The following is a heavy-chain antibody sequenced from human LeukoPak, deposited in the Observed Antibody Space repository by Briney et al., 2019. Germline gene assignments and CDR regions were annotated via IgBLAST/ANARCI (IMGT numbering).Heavy chain of an antibody. Sequence: TSQTLSLTCTVSGGSISSSGYYWSWIRQPAGKGLEWIGRIYTSGSTNYNPSLKSRVTISVDTSKNQFSLRLSSVTAADTAVYYCARAPISMTTVNWGYCFDYWGQGTLVTVSS. V-gene: IGHV4-61*02. D-gene: IGHD4-17*01. CDR3: ARAPISMTTVNWGYCFDY. CDR1: GGSISSSGYY. CDR2: IYTSGST. J-gene: IGHJ4*02.